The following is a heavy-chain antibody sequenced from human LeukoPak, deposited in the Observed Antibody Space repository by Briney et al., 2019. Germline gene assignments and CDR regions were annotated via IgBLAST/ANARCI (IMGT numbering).Heavy chain of an antibody. J-gene: IGHJ6*03. CDR3: ARETSQKGAHYMDV. CDR1: GYSISSGYY. V-gene: IGHV4-38-2*02. CDR2: IYHSGST. Sequence: SETLSLTCTVSGYSISSGYYWGWIRQPPGKGLEWIGSIYHSGSTYYNPSLKSRVTISVDTSKNQFSLKLSSVTAADTAVYYCARETSQKGAHYMDVWGKGTTITISS. D-gene: IGHD3-16*01.